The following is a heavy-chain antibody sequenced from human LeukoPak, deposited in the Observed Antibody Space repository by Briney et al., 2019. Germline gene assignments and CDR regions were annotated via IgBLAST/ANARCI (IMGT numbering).Heavy chain of an antibody. V-gene: IGHV1-18*01. Sequence: ASVKVSCKASGYTFTSYGISWVRQAPGQGLEWMEWISAYNGNTNYAQKLQGRVTMTTDTSTSTAYMELRSLRSDDTAVYYCARDRYYYDSSGYYYFDYWGQGTLVTVSS. D-gene: IGHD3-22*01. CDR1: GYTFTSYG. CDR2: ISAYNGNT. J-gene: IGHJ4*02. CDR3: ARDRYYYDSSGYYYFDY.